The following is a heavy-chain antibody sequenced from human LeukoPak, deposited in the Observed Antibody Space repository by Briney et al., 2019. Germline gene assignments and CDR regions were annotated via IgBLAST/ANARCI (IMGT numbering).Heavy chain of an antibody. Sequence: SETLSLTCTISGSSITSVRHYWGWIRQPPGQGLEWIGDIYYTGSTYYSPSLRSRVTMSVHTSGNQFSLRLNSVTAVDTAVYYCARRWGNIVGVTYEYWGQGTLVTVSS. CDR1: GSSITSVRHY. CDR3: ARRWGNIVGVTYEY. J-gene: IGHJ4*02. V-gene: IGHV4-39*01. CDR2: IYYTGST. D-gene: IGHD3-16*01.